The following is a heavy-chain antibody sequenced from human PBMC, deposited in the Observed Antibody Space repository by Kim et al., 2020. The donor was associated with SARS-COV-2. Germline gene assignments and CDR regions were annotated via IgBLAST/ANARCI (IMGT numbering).Heavy chain of an antibody. Sequence: ASVKVSCKASGYSFTAYYLHWVRQAPGQGLEWMGWINPTSGDTDSAQKFQGRVTMTRDTSITTAYMELSRLRSDDTAVYYCARGRGVLVAGTDLHYWGQGSLVTVSS. CDR2: INPTSGDT. D-gene: IGHD6-19*01. CDR1: GYSFTAYY. CDR3: ARGRGVLVAGTDLHY. J-gene: IGHJ4*02. V-gene: IGHV1-2*02.